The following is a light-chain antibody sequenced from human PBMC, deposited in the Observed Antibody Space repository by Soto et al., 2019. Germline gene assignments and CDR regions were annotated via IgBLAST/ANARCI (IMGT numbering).Light chain of an antibody. CDR1: QSVSSY. CDR2: DAS. V-gene: IGKV3-11*01. CDR3: QQRSNLPWT. Sequence: EIVLTQSPATLSLSPGERATLSCRASQSVSSYLAWYQQKPGQAPRLLLYDASNRATGIPARFSGSGSGTDVTLTSSGLEPEDFAVYYCQQRSNLPWTFGQGTKVEIK. J-gene: IGKJ1*01.